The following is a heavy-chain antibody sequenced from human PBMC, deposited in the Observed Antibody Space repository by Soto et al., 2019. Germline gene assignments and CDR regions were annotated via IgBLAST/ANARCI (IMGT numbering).Heavy chain of an antibody. CDR1: GFTFSDHY. J-gene: IGHJ4*02. Sequence: PGGSLRLSCAASGFTFSDHYMSWIRQAPGKGLESISYISGTSGVTNYADSVKGRFTISRDNAKSSLYLQMSSLRAEDTAVYYCSRDPRNLDFGGQGAQVTVSS. CDR3: SRDPRNLDF. CDR2: ISGTSGVT. D-gene: IGHD1-1*01. V-gene: IGHV3-11*06.